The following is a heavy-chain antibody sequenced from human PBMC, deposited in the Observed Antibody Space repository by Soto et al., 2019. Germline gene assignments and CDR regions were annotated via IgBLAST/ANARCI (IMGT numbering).Heavy chain of an antibody. Sequence: ASVKVSCKASGYTFTSYGISWVRQAPGQGLEWMGWISAYNGNTNYAQKLQGRATMTTDTSTSTAYMELRSLRSDDTAVYYCARGGYYYGSGTYNWFDPWGQGTLVTVS. CDR3: ARGGYYYGSGTYNWFDP. V-gene: IGHV1-18*01. D-gene: IGHD3-10*01. J-gene: IGHJ5*02. CDR2: ISAYNGNT. CDR1: GYTFTSYG.